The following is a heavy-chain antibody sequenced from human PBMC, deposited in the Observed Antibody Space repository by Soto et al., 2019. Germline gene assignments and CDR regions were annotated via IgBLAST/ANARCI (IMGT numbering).Heavy chain of an antibody. CDR3: AKGGPDAFCSGGRCYFDY. Sequence: EVQLVESGGGLVQPGRSLRLSCAASGFTFDDYAMHWVRRVPGKGLEWVSSITCNSNVIGYADSVKGRFTISRDNAKNSLYLQMNSLRPEDTALYYCAKGGPDAFCSGGRCYFDYWGQGALVTVSS. J-gene: IGHJ4*02. V-gene: IGHV3-9*01. CDR2: ITCNSNVI. CDR1: GFTFDDYA. D-gene: IGHD2-15*01.